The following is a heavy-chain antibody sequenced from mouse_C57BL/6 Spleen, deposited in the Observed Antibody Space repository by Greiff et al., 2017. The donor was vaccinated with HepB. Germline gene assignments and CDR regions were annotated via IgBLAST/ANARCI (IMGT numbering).Heavy chain of an antibody. CDR1: GFTFSSYT. J-gene: IGHJ2*01. V-gene: IGHV5-9*01. D-gene: IGHD2-3*01. CDR2: ISGGGGNT. Sequence: DVKLVESGGGLVKPGGSLKLSCAASGFTFSSYTMSWVRQTPEKRLEWFATISGGGGNTYYPDSVKGRFTISRDNAKNTLYLQMSSLRSEDTALYYCARDGYYPYYFDYWGQGTTLTVSS. CDR3: ARDGYYPYYFDY.